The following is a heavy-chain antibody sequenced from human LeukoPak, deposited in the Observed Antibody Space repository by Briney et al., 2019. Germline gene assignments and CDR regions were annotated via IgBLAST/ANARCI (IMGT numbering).Heavy chain of an antibody. V-gene: IGHV3-7*03. CDR3: ARRGSTDY. CDR2: IKEDGSEK. Sequence: GGSLRLSCAASGLTFSSYWMTWVRQAPGKGLEWVANIKEDGSEKYYVDFVKGRFTISRDNAKNSLDLQMNSLRAEDTAVYYCARRGSTDYWGQGTLVTVSS. D-gene: IGHD3-10*01. J-gene: IGHJ4*02. CDR1: GLTFSSYW.